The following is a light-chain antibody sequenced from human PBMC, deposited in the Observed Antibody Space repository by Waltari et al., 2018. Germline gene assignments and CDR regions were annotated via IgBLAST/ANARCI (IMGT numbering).Light chain of an antibody. V-gene: IGLV2-14*03. CDR2: DVS. J-gene: IGLJ2*01. CDR3: NSYTSSSSL. Sequence: QSALTQPASVSGSPGQAITISCTGTSSDVGGYGYVSWYQQHPGKAPKLIIYDVSNRPSGVSSRFSGTKFGNTASLTISGLPADDEADYYCNSYTSSSSLFGGGTRLTVL. CDR1: SSDVGGYGY.